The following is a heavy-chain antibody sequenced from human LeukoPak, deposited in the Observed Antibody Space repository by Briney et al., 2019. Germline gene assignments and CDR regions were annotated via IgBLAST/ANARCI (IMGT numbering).Heavy chain of an antibody. Sequence: SVKVSCKASGGTFSSYAISWVRQAPGQGLEWMGGIIPISGTANYAQKFQGRVTFTTDESTSTAYMELTSLRPEDTAVYYCARGGTFYRRTLLNYFDYWGQGSLVTVSS. D-gene: IGHD1-14*01. V-gene: IGHV1-69*05. CDR1: GGTFSSYA. CDR2: IIPISGTA. J-gene: IGHJ4*02. CDR3: ARGGTFYRRTLLNYFDY.